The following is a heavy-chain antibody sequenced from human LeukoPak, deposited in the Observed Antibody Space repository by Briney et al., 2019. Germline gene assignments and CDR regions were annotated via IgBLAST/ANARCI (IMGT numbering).Heavy chain of an antibody. CDR3: ARVWSVVPAAMHAFDI. CDR2: ITQDGSEK. V-gene: IGHV3-7*01. CDR1: GFTFSSYW. Sequence: PGGSLRLSCAASGFTFSSYWMSWLRQAPGKGLEWVANITQDGSEKYYVDSVKGRFTISRDNAKSSLYLQMNSLRAEDTAVYYCARVWSVVPAAMHAFDIWGQGTMVTVSS. D-gene: IGHD2-2*01. J-gene: IGHJ3*02.